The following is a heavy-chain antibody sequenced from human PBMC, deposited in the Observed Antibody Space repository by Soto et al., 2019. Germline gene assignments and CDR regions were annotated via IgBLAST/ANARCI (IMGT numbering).Heavy chain of an antibody. CDR1: GCTFSDYY. CDR3: ARDSSISTRPLDX. CDR2: ISGSSSYS. V-gene: IGHV3-11*06. Sequence: LRLSCAASGCTFSDYYMSWSRQAPGEGLEWISYISGSSSYSIYADSVNGRFTIHRYNAERSLYFERNSLRAEDTAVYYCARDSSISTRPLDXWGQVTQVTVSX. D-gene: IGHD6-6*01. J-gene: IGHJ4*02.